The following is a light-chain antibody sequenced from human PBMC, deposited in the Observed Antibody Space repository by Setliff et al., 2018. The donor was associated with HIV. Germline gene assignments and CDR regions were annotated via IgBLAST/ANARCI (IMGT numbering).Light chain of an antibody. CDR3: QQSHSTPTT. J-gene: IGKJ1*01. CDR1: QGISSF. CDR2: GAS. Sequence: DIQMTQSPSSLSASVGDRITVTCRASQGISSFLNWYQHKPGKAPKLLVYGASTLQSGVPSRFSGSGSGTDFTLTISSLQPEDFATYYCQQSHSTPTTFGQGTKVDIK. V-gene: IGKV1-39*01.